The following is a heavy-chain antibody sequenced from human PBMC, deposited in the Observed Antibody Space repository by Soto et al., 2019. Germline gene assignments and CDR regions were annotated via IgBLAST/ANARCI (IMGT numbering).Heavy chain of an antibody. CDR2: LSDSGGSI. J-gene: IGHJ3*02. CDR1: GFTFSRHA. V-gene: IGHV3-23*01. Sequence: GGSLRLSCTASGFTFSRHAMTWVRQAPGKGLEWVSGLSDSGGSIYYADSVKGRFTISRDNSMNTLYLQMNTLRAEDTAVYYCARGSARTFDIWGQGTMVTVSS. CDR3: ARGSARTFDI.